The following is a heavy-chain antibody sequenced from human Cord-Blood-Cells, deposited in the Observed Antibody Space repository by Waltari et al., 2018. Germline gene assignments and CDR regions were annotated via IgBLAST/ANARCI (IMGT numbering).Heavy chain of an antibody. D-gene: IGHD3-3*01. CDR1: GGSISSYY. CDR3: ARDNGDFWSGYYNYYYYMDV. J-gene: IGHJ6*03. V-gene: IGHV4-4*07. CDR2: IYTSGST. Sequence: QVQLQESGPGLVKPSEPLSLTCTVSGGSISSYYWSWIRQPAGKGLEWIGRIYTSGSTNYNPSLKSRVTMSVDTSKNQFSLKLSSVTAADTAVYYCARDNGDFWSGYYNYYYYMDVWGKGTTVTVSS.